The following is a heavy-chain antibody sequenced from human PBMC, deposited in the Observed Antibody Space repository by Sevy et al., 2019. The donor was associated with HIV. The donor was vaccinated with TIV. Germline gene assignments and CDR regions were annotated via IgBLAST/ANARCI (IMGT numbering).Heavy chain of an antibody. Sequence: GGALRLSCAASGFTFSSYWMSWVRQAPGKGLEWVANIKQDGSEKYYVDSVKGRFTISRDNAKNSLYLQMNSLRAEDTAVYYCARDLRAIIVVVPAAPGGWFDPWGQGTLVTVSS. D-gene: IGHD2-2*01. J-gene: IGHJ5*02. V-gene: IGHV3-7*03. CDR2: IKQDGSEK. CDR3: ARDLRAIIVVVPAAPGGWFDP. CDR1: GFTFSSYW.